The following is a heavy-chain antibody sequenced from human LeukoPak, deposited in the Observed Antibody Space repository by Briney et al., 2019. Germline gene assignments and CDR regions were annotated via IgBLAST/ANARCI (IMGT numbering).Heavy chain of an antibody. CDR3: AKGPRPGSSGYPNLDH. J-gene: IGHJ4*02. CDR1: GFTVSSND. D-gene: IGHD3-22*01. Sequence: GESLKISCAASGFTVSSNDMNWVRQAPGKGLEWVSLIYSGSSTNYADSVKGRFTISRDNSKNTLYLQMNSLRVEDTAVYYCAKGPRPGSSGYPNLDHWGQGTLVTVSS. V-gene: IGHV3-53*01. CDR2: IYSGSST.